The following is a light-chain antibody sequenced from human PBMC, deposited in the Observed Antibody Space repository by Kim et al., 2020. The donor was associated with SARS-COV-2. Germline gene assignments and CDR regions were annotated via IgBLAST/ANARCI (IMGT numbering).Light chain of an antibody. CDR2: GAS. CDR1: QSVGSSY. J-gene: IGKJ1*01. CDR3: QHYGSS. Sequence: EIVLTQSPGTLSLSPGERATLSCRASQSVGSSYLAWYQQKPGQAPMLLMYGASTRATRIPDRFSGSWSGIDFTLTISRLDPEDFAVYYCQHYGSSFGQGTKVEIK. V-gene: IGKV3-20*01.